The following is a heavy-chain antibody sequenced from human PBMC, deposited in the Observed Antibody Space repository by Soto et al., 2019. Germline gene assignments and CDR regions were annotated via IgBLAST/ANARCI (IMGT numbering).Heavy chain of an antibody. Sequence: GGSLRLSCAASGFTFSSYGMHWVRQAPGKGLEWVAVISYDGSNKYYADSVKGRFTISRDNSKNTLYLQMNSLRAEDTAVYYCATRIAVAGTEYFDYWGKGTLVTVSS. V-gene: IGHV3-30*03. CDR3: ATRIAVAGTEYFDY. D-gene: IGHD6-19*01. J-gene: IGHJ4*02. CDR1: GFTFSSYG. CDR2: ISYDGSNK.